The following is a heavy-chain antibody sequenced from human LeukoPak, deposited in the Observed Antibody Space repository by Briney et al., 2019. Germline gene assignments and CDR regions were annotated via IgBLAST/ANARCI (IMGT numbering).Heavy chain of an antibody. CDR2: IYYSGSA. V-gene: IGHV4-59*08. D-gene: IGHD6-19*01. J-gene: IGHJ4*02. CDR3: ARVPIAVAGTCDY. Sequence: PSETLSLTCTVSGGSISSYYWSWIRQPPGKGLEWIGYIYYSGSANYNPSLKSRVTISVDTSKNQFSLKLSSVTAADTAVYYCARVPIAVAGTCDYWGQGTLVTVSS. CDR1: GGSISSYY.